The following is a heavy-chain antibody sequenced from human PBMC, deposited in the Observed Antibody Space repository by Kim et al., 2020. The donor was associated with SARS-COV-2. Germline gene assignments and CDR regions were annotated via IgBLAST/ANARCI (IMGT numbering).Heavy chain of an antibody. CDR2: A. V-gene: IGHV1-69*04. J-gene: IGHJ4*02. Sequence: ANYAQKFQGRVTITADKSTSTAYMELSSLRSEDTAVYYCARDDYGDSLDYWGQGTLVTVSS. CDR3: ARDDYGDSLDY. D-gene: IGHD4-17*01.